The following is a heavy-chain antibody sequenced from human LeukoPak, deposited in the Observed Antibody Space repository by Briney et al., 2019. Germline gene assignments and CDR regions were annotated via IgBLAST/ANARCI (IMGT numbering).Heavy chain of an antibody. J-gene: IGHJ4*02. CDR3: AKDSLSGCCLGPPDY. D-gene: IGHD6-19*01. CDR2: IVGSGVNT. V-gene: IGHV3-23*01. CDR1: GFTFSSYG. Sequence: GGPLRLSCAASGFTFSSYGMSWVRQAPGKGLKWVSAIVGSGVNTYYADSVKGRFTISRDNSKNTLYLQMNSLRAEDTAVYYCAKDSLSGCCLGPPDYWGQGTLVTVSS.